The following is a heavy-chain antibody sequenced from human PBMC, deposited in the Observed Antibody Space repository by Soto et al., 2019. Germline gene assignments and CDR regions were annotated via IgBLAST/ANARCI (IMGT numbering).Heavy chain of an antibody. CDR3: ARSLFIAVAGNNWFDP. Sequence: SVKVSCKASGGTFSSYAISWVRQAPGQGFEWMGGIIPIFGTANYAQKFQGRVTITADESTSTAYMELSSLRSEDTAVYYCARSLFIAVAGNNWFDPWGQGTLVTVSS. CDR1: GGTFSSYA. D-gene: IGHD6-19*01. J-gene: IGHJ5*02. CDR2: IIPIFGTA. V-gene: IGHV1-69*13.